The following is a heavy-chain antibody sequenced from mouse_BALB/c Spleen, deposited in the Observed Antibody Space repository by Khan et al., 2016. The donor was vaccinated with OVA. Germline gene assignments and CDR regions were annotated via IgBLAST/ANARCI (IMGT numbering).Heavy chain of an antibody. CDR3: AIAYYRYDGYYAMDY. D-gene: IGHD2-14*01. CDR2: IWGGGGT. CDR1: GLSLSRYN. J-gene: IGHJ4*01. Sequence: QVQLKESGPGLVAPSQSLSITCTVSGLSLSRYNIHWVRQPPGKGLEWLGMIWGGGGTDYNSTLKSRLSIRKDNSKSQVLLKMNSLQTEDTAMYYCAIAYYRYDGYYAMDYWGQGTSVTVSS. V-gene: IGHV2-6-4*01.